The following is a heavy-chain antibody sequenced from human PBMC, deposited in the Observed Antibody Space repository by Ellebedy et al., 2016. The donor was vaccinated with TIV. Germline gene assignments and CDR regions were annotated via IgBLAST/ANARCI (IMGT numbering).Heavy chain of an antibody. V-gene: IGHV3-13*01. Sequence: GESLKISCAASGFTLSDYDMHWVRQVKGKGLEWVSTIGTAGDTYYPGSVKGRFSISRENAKNSLYLQMNSLRAGDTAVYYCARDKGGSGSHATYGMDVWGQGTTVTISS. J-gene: IGHJ6*02. D-gene: IGHD3-10*01. CDR2: IGTAGDT. CDR3: ARDKGGSGSHATYGMDV. CDR1: GFTLSDYD.